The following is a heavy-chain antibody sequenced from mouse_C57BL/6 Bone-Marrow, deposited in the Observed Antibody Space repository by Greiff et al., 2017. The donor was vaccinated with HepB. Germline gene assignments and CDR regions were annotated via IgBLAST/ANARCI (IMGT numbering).Heavy chain of an antibody. CDR2: IYPGSGST. CDR1: GYTFTSYW. D-gene: IGHD1-1*01. V-gene: IGHV1-55*01. CDR3: ASTHYYGSSYGAMDY. J-gene: IGHJ4*01. Sequence: QVQLQQPGAELVKPGASVKMSCKASGYTFTSYWITWVKQRPGQGLEWIGDIYPGSGSTNYNEKFKSKATLTVDTSSSTTYMQLSSLTSEDSAVYYCASTHYYGSSYGAMDYWGQGTSVTVSS.